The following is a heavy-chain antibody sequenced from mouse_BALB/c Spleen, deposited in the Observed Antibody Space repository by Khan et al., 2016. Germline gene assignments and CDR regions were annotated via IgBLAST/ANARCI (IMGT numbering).Heavy chain of an antibody. J-gene: IGHJ1*01. CDR2: INPGSGGT. CDR3: ARGYDCYFDV. Sequence: QVQLQQSGAELVRPGTSVKVSCKASGYAFTNYLIEWVKQRPGQGLEWIGVINPGSGGTNYNEKFKGKATLTADKSSSTAYMQLSSLTFDDSAVYFCARGYDCYFDVWGAGTTFTVSS. CDR1: GYAFTNYL. D-gene: IGHD2-14*01. V-gene: IGHV1-54*01.